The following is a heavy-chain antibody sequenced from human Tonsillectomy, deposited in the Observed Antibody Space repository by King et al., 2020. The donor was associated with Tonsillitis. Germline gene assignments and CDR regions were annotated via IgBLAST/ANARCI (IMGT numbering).Heavy chain of an antibody. CDR2: IYYSGNT. Sequence: VQLQESGPGLVKPSQTLSLTCTFSCGSISRGGYFWSWIRQHPGKGLKWVWYIYYSGNTHYNPSLKRRVTISADTSKNQLSLKLSALTAADTAVYYCARGESHYGMDVWGQGTTVTVSS. J-gene: IGHJ6*02. V-gene: IGHV4-31*03. CDR1: CGSISRGGYF. CDR3: ARGESHYGMDV.